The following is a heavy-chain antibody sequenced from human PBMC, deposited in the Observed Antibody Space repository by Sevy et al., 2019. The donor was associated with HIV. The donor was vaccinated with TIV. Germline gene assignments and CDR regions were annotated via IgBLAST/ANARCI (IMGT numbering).Heavy chain of an antibody. CDR1: GGSISSSSYY. J-gene: IGHJ4*01. CDR3: ANFDYSDYVNYFDF. Sequence: SETLSLTCTVSGGSISSSSYYWGWIRQPPGKGLEWIGSIYFTGTTYYNPSLKSRVTISVDTSKNQFSLRLNSVTAADTAVYYCANFDYSDYVNYFDFWGQGTLVTVSS. CDR2: IYFTGTT. V-gene: IGHV4-39*01. D-gene: IGHD4-17*01.